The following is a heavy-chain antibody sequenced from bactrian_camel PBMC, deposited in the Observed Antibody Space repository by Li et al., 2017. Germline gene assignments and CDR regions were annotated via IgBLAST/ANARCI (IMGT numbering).Heavy chain of an antibody. D-gene: IGHD6*01. Sequence: VQLVESGGGSVQAGGSLRLSCTASGDAFSTYSMGWFRQAPGKEREGVTAIYNTGSTDYADSVKGRFTIAEDNAKNSPYLQMNSLKPEDSAMYYCAAYWYGGKWGAPLRSDEWKYWGQGTQVTVS. CDR3: AAYWYGGKWGAPLRSDEWKY. J-gene: IGHJ4*01. V-gene: IGHV3S55*01. CDR1: GDAFSTYS. CDR2: IYNTGST.